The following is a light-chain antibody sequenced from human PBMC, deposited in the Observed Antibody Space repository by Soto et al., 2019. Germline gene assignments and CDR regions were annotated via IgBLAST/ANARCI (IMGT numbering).Light chain of an antibody. CDR2: GAS. J-gene: IGKJ4*01. CDR1: QSVSTN. V-gene: IGKV3-15*01. Sequence: EIVMTQSPATLSVSPGDRATLSCRASQSVSTNLAWYKQKPGQAPRLLIHGASTRATGTPARFSGSGSGTEFTLTISSLQSEDFGVYYCQQYDSWPPVTFGGGTKVEI. CDR3: QQYDSWPPVT.